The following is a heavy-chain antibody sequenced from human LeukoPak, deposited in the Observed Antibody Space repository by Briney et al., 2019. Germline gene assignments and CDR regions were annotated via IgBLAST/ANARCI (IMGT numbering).Heavy chain of an antibody. Sequence: AGGSLRLSCAASGFTFSSYWMSWVRQAPGKGLEWVANIKQDGSEKYYVDSVKGRFTISRDNAKNSLYLQMNSLRAEDTAVYYCARDRYCSGGSCFVDYWGQGTLVTVSS. V-gene: IGHV3-7*01. CDR1: GFTFSSYW. CDR3: ARDRYCSGGSCFVDY. J-gene: IGHJ4*02. D-gene: IGHD2-15*01. CDR2: IKQDGSEK.